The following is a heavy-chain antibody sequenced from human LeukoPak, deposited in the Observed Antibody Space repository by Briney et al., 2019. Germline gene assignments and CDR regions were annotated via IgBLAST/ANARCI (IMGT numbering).Heavy chain of an antibody. D-gene: IGHD3-10*02. CDR3: VRESVRDYYFDY. J-gene: IGHJ4*02. V-gene: IGHV3-49*04. Sequence: GRSLRLSCTGSGFRFGGYALSWVRQAPGKGLEWVGFIRSKALYGTSEYAASVEGRFTISRDDSNSIAYLQMNSLKTEDTAVYFCVRESVRDYYFDYWGQGTLVTVSS. CDR1: GFRFGGYA. CDR2: IRSKALYGTS.